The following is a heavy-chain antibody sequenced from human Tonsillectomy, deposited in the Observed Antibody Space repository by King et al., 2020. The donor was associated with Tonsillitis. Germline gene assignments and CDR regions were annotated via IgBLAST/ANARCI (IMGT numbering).Heavy chain of an antibody. CDR2: INHSGGP. J-gene: IGHJ3*02. CDR1: GGSFSGYY. CDR3: ATTYEFWGGSIFRDAFDI. Sequence: QVQLQQWGAGLLKPSETLSLTCAVYGGSFSGYYWSWIRQPPGKGREWMWEINHSGGPNYNPSLKIRVTISVDTSKNEFSLKLRSGPAADTAVYYCATTYEFWGGSIFRDAFDIWGQGTMVTVSS. V-gene: IGHV4-34*01. D-gene: IGHD3-3*01.